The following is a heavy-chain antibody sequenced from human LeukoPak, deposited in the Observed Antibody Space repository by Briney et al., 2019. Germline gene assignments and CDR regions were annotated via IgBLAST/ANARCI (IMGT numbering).Heavy chain of an antibody. J-gene: IGHJ2*01. CDR1: GYSFTSYW. V-gene: IGHV5-51*01. Sequence: GESLKISCKGSGYSFTSYWIGWVRQMPGKGLEWMGIIYPGDSDTRYSPSFQGQVTISADKSISTAYLQWSSLKASDTAMYYCARPHYDSSGYYYYWYFDLWGRGTLVTVSS. CDR2: IYPGDSDT. D-gene: IGHD3-22*01. CDR3: ARPHYDSSGYYYYWYFDL.